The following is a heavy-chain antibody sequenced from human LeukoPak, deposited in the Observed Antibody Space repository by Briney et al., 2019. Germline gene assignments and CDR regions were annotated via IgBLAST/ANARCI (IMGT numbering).Heavy chain of an antibody. CDR1: GFTFSNYE. D-gene: IGHD2-2*01. J-gene: IGHJ3*02. V-gene: IGHV3-48*03. CDR2: ISGSGGST. Sequence: GGSLRLSCAGAGFTFSNYEMNWVRQAPGKGLEWVSAISGSGGSTYYADSVKGRFTISRDNAKNSLYLQMNSLRAEDTAVYYCARESPRWDIVVVPAAPIDAFDIWGQGTMVTVSS. CDR3: ARESPRWDIVVVPAAPIDAFDI.